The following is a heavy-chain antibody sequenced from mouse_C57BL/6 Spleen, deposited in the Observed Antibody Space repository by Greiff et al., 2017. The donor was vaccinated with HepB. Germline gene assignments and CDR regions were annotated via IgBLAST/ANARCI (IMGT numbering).Heavy chain of an antibody. V-gene: IGHV1-82*01. CDR2: IYPGDGDT. D-gene: IGHD2-2*01. J-gene: IGHJ4*01. CDR1: GYAFTSSW. Sequence: QVQLQQSGPELVKPGASVKISCKASGYAFTSSWMHWVKQRPGKGLEWIGRIYPGDGDTNYNGKFKGKATLTADTSSSTAYMQLSSLTSEDAAVYFCARSGDGYVYAIDCWGQGTSVTVSS. CDR3: ARSGDGYVYAIDC.